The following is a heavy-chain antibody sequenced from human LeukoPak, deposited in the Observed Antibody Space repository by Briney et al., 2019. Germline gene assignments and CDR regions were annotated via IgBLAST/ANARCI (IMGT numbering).Heavy chain of an antibody. Sequence: GGSLRLSCAASGFTFSSYWMHWVRQAPGKGLVWVSRINSDGSSTSYADSVKGRFTISRDNAKNTLYLQMNSLRAEDTAVYYCARGRYYYDSSGYYGPDYWGQGTLVTVSS. CDR3: ARGRYYYDSSGYYGPDY. CDR1: GFTFSSYW. D-gene: IGHD3-22*01. V-gene: IGHV3-74*01. CDR2: INSDGSST. J-gene: IGHJ4*02.